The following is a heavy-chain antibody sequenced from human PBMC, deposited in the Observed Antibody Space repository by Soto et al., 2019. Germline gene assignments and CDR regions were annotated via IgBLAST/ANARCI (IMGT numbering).Heavy chain of an antibody. V-gene: IGHV4-39*01. J-gene: IGHJ6*02. D-gene: IGHD2-21*02. CDR2: IYYSGST. Sequence: QLQLQESGPGLVKPSETLSLTCTVSGGSISSSSYYWGWIRQPPGKGLEWIGSIYYSGSTYYNPSPKSRVTISVDTSKNQFSLKLSSVTAADTAVYYCARLKGTAYGMDVWGQGTTVTVSS. CDR3: ARLKGTAYGMDV. CDR1: GGSISSSSYY.